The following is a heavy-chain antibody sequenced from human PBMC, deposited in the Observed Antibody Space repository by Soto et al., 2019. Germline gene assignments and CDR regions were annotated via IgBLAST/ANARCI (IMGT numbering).Heavy chain of an antibody. Sequence: GGSLRLSCTASGFTVNSDGMSWVRQAPGKGLEWVSAISGSGGSTYYADSVKGRFTISRDNSKNTLYLQMNSLRAEDTAVYYCATAWYNWKDGFDYWGQGTLVTVSS. J-gene: IGHJ4*02. CDR2: ISGSGGST. CDR1: GFTVNSDG. V-gene: IGHV3-23*01. D-gene: IGHD1-20*01. CDR3: ATAWYNWKDGFDY.